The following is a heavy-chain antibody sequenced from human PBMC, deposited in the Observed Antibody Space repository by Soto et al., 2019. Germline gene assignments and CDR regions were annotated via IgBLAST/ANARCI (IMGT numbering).Heavy chain of an antibody. J-gene: IGHJ6*02. CDR3: ARSRHPYYGSGTVNSAMDV. Sequence: SGPTLVNPTQTLTLTCTFSGFSLYTGGVGVGWIRQPPGKALEWLALIYWNDDRRYSPSLSSRLTINKTASRNKVVLTMTNMEPVDTATYYCARSRHPYYGSGTVNSAMDVWGQGTTGTVSS. CDR2: IYWNDDR. V-gene: IGHV2-5*01. CDR1: GFSLYTGGVG. D-gene: IGHD3-10*01.